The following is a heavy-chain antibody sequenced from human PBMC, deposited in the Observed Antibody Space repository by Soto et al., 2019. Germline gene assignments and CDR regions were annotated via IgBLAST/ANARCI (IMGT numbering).Heavy chain of an antibody. CDR1: GGSISSSNW. CDR3: ARESVSPNSSGYYYFDY. D-gene: IGHD3-22*01. V-gene: IGHV4-4*02. J-gene: IGHJ4*02. CDR2: IYHSGST. Sequence: SETLSLTCAVSGGSISSSNWWSWVRQPPGKGLEWIGEIYHSGSTNYNPSLKSRVTISVDKSKNQFSLKLSSVTAADTAVYYCARESVSPNSSGYYYFDYWGQGTQVTVSS.